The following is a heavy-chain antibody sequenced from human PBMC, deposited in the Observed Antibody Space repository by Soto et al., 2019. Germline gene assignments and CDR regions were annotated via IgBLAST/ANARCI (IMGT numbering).Heavy chain of an antibody. CDR1: GFTITTS. Sequence: EGQLLESGGGLVQPGGSLRLSCAASGFTITTSMTWVRQAPGKGLEWVSSFRGDGINTYYADSVKGRFTFSTDNSNNTVYLQMDDLRVEDTAVYHCAKGPLVGANYKFYDMDVWGQGTTVTVSS. CDR2: FRGDGINT. CDR3: AKGPLVGANYKFYDMDV. J-gene: IGHJ6*02. D-gene: IGHD1-26*01. V-gene: IGHV3-23*01.